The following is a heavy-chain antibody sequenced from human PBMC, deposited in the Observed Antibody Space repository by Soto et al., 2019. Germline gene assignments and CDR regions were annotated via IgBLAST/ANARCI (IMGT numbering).Heavy chain of an antibody. Sequence: QVQLVQSGAEVKKPGSSAKVSCKTSGDTFSKYALTWVRQAPGQGLEWLGGIIPLFRTTNYAQRFQGRLTITADESTSTAYMELSNLRSDDTAVYYCVPLLPSTITARPALDAWGQGTTVTVSS. J-gene: IGHJ6*02. CDR1: GDTFSKYA. D-gene: IGHD6-6*01. CDR2: IIPLFRTT. CDR3: VPLLPSTITARPALDA. V-gene: IGHV1-69*01.